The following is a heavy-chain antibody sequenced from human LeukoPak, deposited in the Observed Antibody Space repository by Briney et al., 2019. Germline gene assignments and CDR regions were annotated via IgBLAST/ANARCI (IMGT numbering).Heavy chain of an antibody. J-gene: IGHJ4*02. CDR2: ISGSGGAT. V-gene: IGHV3-23*01. D-gene: IGHD2-2*01. Sequence: GGSLRLSCAASGFTFSSYAMSWVRQAPGKGLEWVSAISGSGGATYYADSVKGRFTISRDNSKNTLYLQMNSLRAEDTAVYYCAKDGYCSSTSCYPAPYWGQGTLVTVSS. CDR1: GFTFSSYA. CDR3: AKDGYCSSTSCYPAPY.